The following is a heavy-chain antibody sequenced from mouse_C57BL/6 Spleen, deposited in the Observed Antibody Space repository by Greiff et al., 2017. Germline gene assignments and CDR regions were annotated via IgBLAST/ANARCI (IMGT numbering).Heavy chain of an antibody. V-gene: IGHV1-15*01. Sequence: VQLQQSGAELVRPGASVTLSCKASGYTFTDYELHWVKQTPVHGLEWIGAIDPETGGTVYNQKFEGKAILTAGKSSSTAYMELRSLTSEDSAVYYCTGVDHFDYWGQGTTLTVSS. CDR3: TGVDHFDY. CDR1: GYTFTDYE. CDR2: IDPETGGT. J-gene: IGHJ2*01.